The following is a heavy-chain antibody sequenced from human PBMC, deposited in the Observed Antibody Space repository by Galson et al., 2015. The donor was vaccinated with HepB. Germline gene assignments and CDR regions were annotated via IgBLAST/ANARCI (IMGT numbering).Heavy chain of an antibody. V-gene: IGHV1-18*01. CDR3: ARSGTAAGFLGH. CDR1: GYTFTNYN. CDR2: ISPYNGDT. J-gene: IGHJ4*02. D-gene: IGHD6-13*01. Sequence: SVKVSCKASGYTFTNYNINWVRQAPGQGLQWTGWISPYNGDTNYAQKFQGRVTMTTDTSTTTAYMELRNLRSDDTAVYYCARSGTAAGFLGHWGQGTLVTVSS.